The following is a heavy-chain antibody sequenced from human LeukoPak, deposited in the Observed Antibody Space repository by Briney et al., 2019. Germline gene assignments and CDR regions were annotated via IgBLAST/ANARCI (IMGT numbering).Heavy chain of an antibody. CDR1: GVSISSGGYS. CDR3: ARVSHEAMVQH. D-gene: IGHD5-18*01. J-gene: IGHJ1*01. Sequence: SETLSLTCAVSGVSISSGGYSWSWIRQPPGKGLEWIGYIYHSGSTYYNPSLKSGVSISVDRSKNQFSLKLSSVADAGTAVYYCARVSHEAMVQHWGQGTLVTVSS. V-gene: IGHV4-30-2*01. CDR2: IYHSGST.